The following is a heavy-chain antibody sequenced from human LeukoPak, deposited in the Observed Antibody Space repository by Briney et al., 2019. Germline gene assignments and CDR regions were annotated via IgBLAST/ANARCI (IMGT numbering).Heavy chain of an antibody. V-gene: IGHV4-38-2*02. CDR2: NYSGNT. CDR3: ARDRVPGNWFDP. J-gene: IGHJ5*02. Sequence: SETLSLTCTVSGYSISSGYYWGWIRLPPGKGLEWIGSNYSGNTYYNPSLKSRVTISVDTSKKQFSLKLSSVTAADTAVYYCARDRVPGNWFDPWGQGTLVTVSS. CDR1: GYSISSGYY.